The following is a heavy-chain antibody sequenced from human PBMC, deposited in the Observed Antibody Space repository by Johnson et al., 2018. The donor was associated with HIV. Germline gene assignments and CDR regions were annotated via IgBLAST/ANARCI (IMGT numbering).Heavy chain of an antibody. J-gene: IGHJ3*02. D-gene: IGHD3-22*01. V-gene: IGHV3-30*18. Sequence: QVQLVESGGGVVQPGRSLRLSCAASGFTFSSYSIHWVRQAPGKGLEWVAVISYDGSNKYYADSVKGRFTISRDNSKKTLYLQMNSLRTEDTAVYYCAKDRVEEVVVHDAFDIWGQGTMVTVSS. CDR3: AKDRVEEVVVHDAFDI. CDR1: GFTFSSYS. CDR2: ISYDGSNK.